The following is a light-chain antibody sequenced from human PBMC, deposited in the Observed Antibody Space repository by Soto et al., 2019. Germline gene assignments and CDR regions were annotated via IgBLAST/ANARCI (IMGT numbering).Light chain of an antibody. CDR3: AAWDDSLSGRVV. Sequence: QSVLTEPPSASGTPGQRVTISCSGSSSNIGSNYVYWYQQLPGPAPKLLIYRNNQRPSGVPDRFSGSKSGTSAALAISGLRSADEAACYCAAWDDSLSGRVVFGGGTQLTVL. J-gene: IGLJ2*01. CDR2: RNN. V-gene: IGLV1-47*01. CDR1: SSNIGSNY.